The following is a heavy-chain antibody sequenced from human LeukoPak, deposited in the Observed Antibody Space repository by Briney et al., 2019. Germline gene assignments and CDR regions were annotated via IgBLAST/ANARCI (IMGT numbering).Heavy chain of an antibody. D-gene: IGHD4-17*01. CDR2: INPNSGGT. Sequence: ASVKVSCKASGYTFTGYYMHWVRQAPGQGLEWMGWINPNSGGTNYAQKFQGRVTMTRDTSISTAYMELSRLRSDDTAVYYCARDPDCGDYNLPDYWGQGTLVTVSS. CDR1: GYTFTGYY. V-gene: IGHV1-2*02. J-gene: IGHJ4*02. CDR3: ARDPDCGDYNLPDY.